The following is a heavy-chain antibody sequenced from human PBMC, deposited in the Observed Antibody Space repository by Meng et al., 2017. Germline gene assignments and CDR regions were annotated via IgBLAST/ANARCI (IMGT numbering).Heavy chain of an antibody. V-gene: IGHV3-30*01. CDR2: ISYDGSNK. Sequence: GGSLRLSCAASGFTFSSYAMHWVRQAPGKGLEWVAVISYDGSNKYYADSVKGRLTISRDNSKNTLYLQMNSLRAEDTAVYYCAREQSWIQLWFLGYGMDVWGQGTTVTVSS. D-gene: IGHD5-18*01. CDR1: GFTFSSYA. J-gene: IGHJ6*02. CDR3: AREQSWIQLWFLGYGMDV.